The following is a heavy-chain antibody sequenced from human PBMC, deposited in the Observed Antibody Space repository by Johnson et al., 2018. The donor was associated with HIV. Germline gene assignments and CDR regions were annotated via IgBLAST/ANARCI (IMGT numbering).Heavy chain of an antibody. CDR2: ISGSGGST. D-gene: IGHD6-13*01. CDR3: AREKIAAAGLDAFDI. J-gene: IGHJ3*02. CDR1: GFTFNNYY. V-gene: IGHV3-23*04. Sequence: VQLVESGGGLVQPGESLRLSCAASGFTFNNYYMTRVRQVPGRGLEWVSAISGSGGSTYYADSVKGRFTISRDNSKNTLYLQMNSLRVEDTAVYYCAREKIAAAGLDAFDIWGQGTMVTVSS.